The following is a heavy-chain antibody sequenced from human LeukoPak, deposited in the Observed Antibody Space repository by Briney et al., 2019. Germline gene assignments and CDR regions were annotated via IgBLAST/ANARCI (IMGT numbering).Heavy chain of an antibody. V-gene: IGHV1-69*01. D-gene: IGHD3-3*01. CDR2: IIPIFGTA. CDR3: ARAIFGVVNESYYYMDV. J-gene: IGHJ6*03. Sequence: SVKVSCKASGGIFSSYAISWVRQAPGQGLEWMGGIIPIFGTANYAQKFQGRVTITADESTSTAYMELSSLRSEDTAVYYCARAIFGVVNESYYYMDVWGKGTTVTVSS. CDR1: GGIFSSYA.